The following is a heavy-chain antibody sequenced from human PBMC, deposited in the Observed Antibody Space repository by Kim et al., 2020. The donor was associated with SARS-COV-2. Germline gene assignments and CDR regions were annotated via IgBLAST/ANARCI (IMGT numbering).Heavy chain of an antibody. Sequence: GGSLGLSCAASGFTFSSYSMNWVRQAPGKGLEWVSSISSSSSYIYYADSVKGRFTISRDNAKNSLYLQMNSLRAEDTAVYYCARGWFGELLSPFDYWGQGTLVTVSS. D-gene: IGHD3-10*01. V-gene: IGHV3-21*01. CDR3: ARGWFGELLSPFDY. J-gene: IGHJ4*02. CDR1: GFTFSSYS. CDR2: ISSSSSYI.